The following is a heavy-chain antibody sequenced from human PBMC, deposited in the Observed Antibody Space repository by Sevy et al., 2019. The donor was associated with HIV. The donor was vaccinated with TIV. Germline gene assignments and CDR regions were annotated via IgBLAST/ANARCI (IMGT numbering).Heavy chain of an antibody. Sequence: ASVKVSCKASGYTFTGYYMHWARQAPGQGLEWMGWINPNSGGTNYAQKFQGRVTMTRDTSISTAYMELSRLRSDDTAVYYCAVLLWFGELTDAFDIWGQGTMVTVSS. V-gene: IGHV1-2*02. J-gene: IGHJ3*02. CDR3: AVLLWFGELTDAFDI. D-gene: IGHD3-10*01. CDR1: GYTFTGYY. CDR2: INPNSGGT.